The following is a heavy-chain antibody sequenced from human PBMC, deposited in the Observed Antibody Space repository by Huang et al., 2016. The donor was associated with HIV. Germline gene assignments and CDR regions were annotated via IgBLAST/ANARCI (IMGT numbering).Heavy chain of an antibody. V-gene: IGHV1-69*13. D-gene: IGHD5-18*01. Sequence: QVQLVQSGAEMKKSGSSVKVSCKASGGTVSSFSFTWVRQAPGHGLEWMGGIFPLHDTKDLAQKFRGRVTLTADESTNTAFMALSGLTSQDTAVYYCARGVGNSNRGFDIWGQGTLVTVS. CDR3: ARGVGNSNRGFDI. CDR2: IFPLHDTK. J-gene: IGHJ4*02. CDR1: GGTVSSFS.